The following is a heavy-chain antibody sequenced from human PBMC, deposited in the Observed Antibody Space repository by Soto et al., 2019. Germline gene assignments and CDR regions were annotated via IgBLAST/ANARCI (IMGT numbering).Heavy chain of an antibody. CDR1: GFTFDDYA. Sequence: EVQLVESGGNLVQPGRSLRLSCAVSGFTFDDYAMHWVRQAPGRGLEWVSGISWNSGSIGYADSVKGRFTISRDNAKNSLYLQMNSLRAEDTALYFCAKDLEKKGDYDYIWGGVQHWGQGTLVTVSS. J-gene: IGHJ1*01. CDR3: AKDLEKKGDYDYIWGGVQH. D-gene: IGHD3-16*01. V-gene: IGHV3-9*01. CDR2: ISWNSGSI.